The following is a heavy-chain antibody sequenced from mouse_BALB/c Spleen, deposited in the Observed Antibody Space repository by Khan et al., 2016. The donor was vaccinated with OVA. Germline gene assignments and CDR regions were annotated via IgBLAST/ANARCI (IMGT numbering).Heavy chain of an antibody. J-gene: IGHJ4*01. CDR3: ARTYDGTMDY. D-gene: IGHD2-14*01. Sequence: VQLQQSGAELVKPGASVKLSCTASGFNIKDTYMHWVKQRPEEGLEWIGKIDPANGNTKYDPKFQGKATITAATSSNTAYLQPSSLTSEDTAVYYCARTYDGTMDYWGQGTSVTVSS. V-gene: IGHV14-3*02. CDR1: GFNIKDTY. CDR2: IDPANGNT.